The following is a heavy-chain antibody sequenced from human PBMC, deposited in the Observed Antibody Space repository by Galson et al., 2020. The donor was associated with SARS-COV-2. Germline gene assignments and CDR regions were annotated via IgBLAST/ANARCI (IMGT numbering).Heavy chain of an antibody. Sequence: GGSLSLSCAASGFTFSSYAMHWVRQAPGKGLEWVAVISYDGSNKYYADSVKGRFTISRDNSKNTLYLQMNSLRAEDTAVYYCARDGGGWFDPWGQVTLVTVSS. CDR2: ISYDGSNK. D-gene: IGHD2-15*01. J-gene: IGHJ5*02. V-gene: IGHV3-30-3*01. CDR3: ARDGGGWFDP. CDR1: GFTFSSYA.